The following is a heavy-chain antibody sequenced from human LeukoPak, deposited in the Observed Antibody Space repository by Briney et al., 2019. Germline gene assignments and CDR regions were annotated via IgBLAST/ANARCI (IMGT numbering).Heavy chain of an antibody. D-gene: IGHD6-19*01. CDR1: GYTFTSYY. Sequence: ASVKVSCKASGYTFTSYYMHWVRQAPGQGLEWMGIINPSGGSTSYAQKFQGRVTMTRDTSISTAYMELSRLRSDDTAVYYCARAHSSGWETDFDYWGQGTLVTVSS. CDR2: INPSGGST. CDR3: ARAHSSGWETDFDY. J-gene: IGHJ4*02. V-gene: IGHV1-46*01.